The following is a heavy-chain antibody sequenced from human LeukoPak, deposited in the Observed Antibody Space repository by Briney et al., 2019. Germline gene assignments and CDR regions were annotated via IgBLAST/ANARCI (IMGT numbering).Heavy chain of an antibody. CDR1: GYTFTSYG. J-gene: IGHJ4*02. CDR2: ISAYNGDT. Sequence: GASVKVSCTASGYTFTSYGISWVRQAPGQGLEWMGWISAYNGDTNYAQKLQGRVTMTTDTSTSTAYMELRSLTSDDTAVYFCARDPNRQYDYWGQGTLVTVSS. V-gene: IGHV1-18*01. D-gene: IGHD1-14*01. CDR3: ARDPNRQYDY.